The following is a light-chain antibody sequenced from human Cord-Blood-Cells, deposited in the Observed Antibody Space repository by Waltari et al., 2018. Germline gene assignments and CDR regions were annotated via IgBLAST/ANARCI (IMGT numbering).Light chain of an antibody. V-gene: IGLV3-10*01. CDR3: YSTDSSGNRV. CDR2: EDS. Sequence: SYELPQPPSVSVSPGQTARIPCSGDALPKKYAYWYQQKSGQAPVLVIYEDSKRPSGIPERFSGSSSGTMATLTISGAQVEDEADYYCYSTDSSGNRVFGGGTKLTVL. CDR1: ALPKKY. J-gene: IGLJ3*02.